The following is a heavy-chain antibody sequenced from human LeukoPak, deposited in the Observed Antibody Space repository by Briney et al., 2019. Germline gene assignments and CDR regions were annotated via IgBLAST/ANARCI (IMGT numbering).Heavy chain of an antibody. V-gene: IGHV1-2*02. D-gene: IGHD2-21*01. Sequence: GASVKVSCKASGYTFTGYYMHWVRQAPGQGLEWMGWINPNSGGTNYAQKFQGRVTMTRDTSISTAYMELSRLRSDDTAVYYCARHVEVVSGYDAFDIWGQGTTVTVSS. J-gene: IGHJ3*02. CDR3: ARHVEVVSGYDAFDI. CDR2: INPNSGGT. CDR1: GYTFTGYY.